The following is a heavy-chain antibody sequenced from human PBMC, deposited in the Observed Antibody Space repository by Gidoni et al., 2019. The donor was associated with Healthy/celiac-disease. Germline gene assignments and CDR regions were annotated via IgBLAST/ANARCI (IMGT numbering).Heavy chain of an antibody. CDR3: VLGAVGYYYYYGMDV. CDR1: GESFSGYY. Sequence: QVQLQQWGAGLLKPPETMPLTCGVYGESFSGYYWSWLRQPPGKGLEWLGEINHSGSTNYNPSLKSRVTISVDTSKNQFSLKLSSVTAADTAVYYCVLGAVGYYYYYGMDVWGQGTTVTVSS. CDR2: INHSGST. J-gene: IGHJ6*02. D-gene: IGHD3-16*01. V-gene: IGHV4-34*01.